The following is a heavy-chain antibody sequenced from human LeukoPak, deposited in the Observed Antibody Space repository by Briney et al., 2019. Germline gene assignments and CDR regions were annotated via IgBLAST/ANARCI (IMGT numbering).Heavy chain of an antibody. D-gene: IGHD1-1*01. J-gene: IGHJ4*02. Sequence: PGGSLRLSCAASGFTFSTYMMNWVRQAPGKGLEWLSHISSDSGAIYYADSVQGRFTISRDNAQKSLYLQMNSLRVEDTAVYYCVRELAYWGQGALVTVSS. CDR3: VRELAY. CDR1: GFTFSTYM. V-gene: IGHV3-48*04. CDR2: ISSDSGAI.